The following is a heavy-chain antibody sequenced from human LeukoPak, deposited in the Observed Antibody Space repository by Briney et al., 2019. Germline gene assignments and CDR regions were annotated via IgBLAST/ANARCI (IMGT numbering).Heavy chain of an antibody. J-gene: IGHJ3*02. CDR2: IYSGGST. CDR3: ARVDSATKLAFDI. CDR1: GFTVSSNY. D-gene: IGHD2-21*01. Sequence: PGGSLRLSCAASGFTVSSNYMSWVRQAPGKGLEWVSVIYSGGSTYYADSVKGRFTISRDNSKNTLYLQMNNLRAEDTTVYYCARVDSATKLAFDIWGQGTMVTVSS. V-gene: IGHV3-53*01.